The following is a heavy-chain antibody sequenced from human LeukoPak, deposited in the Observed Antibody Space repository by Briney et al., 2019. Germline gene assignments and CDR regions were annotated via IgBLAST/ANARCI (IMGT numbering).Heavy chain of an antibody. CDR2: ISYDGSNK. D-gene: IGHD3-22*01. CDR1: GFTFSSYG. J-gene: IGHJ4*02. CDR3: AKGEDDSSGYYLMGFDS. Sequence: GGSLRLSCAASGFTFSSYGMHWVRQAPGKGLEWVAVISYDGSNKYYADSVKGRFPISRDNSKNTLYLQMNSLRAEDTAVYYCAKGEDDSSGYYLMGFDSWGQGTLVTVSS. V-gene: IGHV3-30*18.